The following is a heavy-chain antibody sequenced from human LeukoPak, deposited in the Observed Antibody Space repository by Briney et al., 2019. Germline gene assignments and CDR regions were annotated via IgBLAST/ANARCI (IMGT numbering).Heavy chain of an antibody. V-gene: IGHV3-9*01. CDR1: GFTFDDYA. D-gene: IGHD5-24*01. Sequence: GGSLRPSCAASGFTFDDYAMHWVRQAPGKGLEWVSGISWNSGSIGYADSVEGRFTISRDNAKNSLYLQMNSLRAEDTALYYCAKLAGYNSAWGQGTLVTVSS. CDR3: AKLAGYNSA. CDR2: ISWNSGSI. J-gene: IGHJ4*02.